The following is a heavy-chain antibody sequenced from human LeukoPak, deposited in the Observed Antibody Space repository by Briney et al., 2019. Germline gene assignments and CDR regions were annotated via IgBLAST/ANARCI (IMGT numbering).Heavy chain of an antibody. CDR1: GFTFDDYG. D-gene: IGHD3-9*01. Sequence: PGGSLRLSCAASGFTFDDYGMSWVRQAPGKGLEWVSGINWNGGSTGYADSVKGRFTISRDNAKNSLYLQMNSLRAEDTAVYYCVAYYDILTGYRYWGQGTLVTVSS. J-gene: IGHJ4*02. V-gene: IGHV3-20*04. CDR3: VAYYDILTGYRY. CDR2: INWNGGST.